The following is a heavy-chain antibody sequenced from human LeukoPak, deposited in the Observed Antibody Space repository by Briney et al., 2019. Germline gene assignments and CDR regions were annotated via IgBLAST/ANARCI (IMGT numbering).Heavy chain of an antibody. CDR1: GYTFTGYY. J-gene: IGHJ4*02. Sequence: GASVKVSCEASGYTFTGYYMHWVRQAPGQGLEWMGWINPNSGGTNYAQKFQGRVTMTRDTSISTAYMELSRLRSDDTAVYYCARSVDFDWLFNFDYWGQGTLVTVSS. CDR3: ARSVDFDWLFNFDY. D-gene: IGHD3-9*01. V-gene: IGHV1-2*02. CDR2: INPNSGGT.